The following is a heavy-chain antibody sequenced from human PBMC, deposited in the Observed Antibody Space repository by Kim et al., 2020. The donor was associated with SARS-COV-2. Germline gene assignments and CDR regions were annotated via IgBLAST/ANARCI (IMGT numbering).Heavy chain of an antibody. CDR1: GGSISRYY. Sequence: SETLSLTCAVSGGSISRYYWSWIRQPPGKGLEWIGCIYYSGSTNYNLSLKSRVTILVDTSTNKFSLQLSSVTAADTAVYYWSRAVPVNGMGVRGQGTTVT. CDR2: IYYSGST. V-gene: IGHV4-59*01. D-gene: IGHD2-2*01. J-gene: IGHJ6*02. CDR3: SRAVPVNGMGV.